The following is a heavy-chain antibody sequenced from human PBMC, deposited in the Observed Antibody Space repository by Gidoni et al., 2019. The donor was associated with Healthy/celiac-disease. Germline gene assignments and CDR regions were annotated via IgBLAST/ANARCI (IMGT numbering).Heavy chain of an antibody. D-gene: IGHD2-15*01. CDR2: IIPIFGTA. Sequence: QVQLVQSGAEVKKPGSSVKVSCKAAGGTFSRYAISWVRQAPGQGLEWMGGIIPIFGTANYAQKFQGRVTITADKSTSTAYMELSSLRSEDTAVYYCARLSYCSGGSCYSKGYFDYWGQGTLVTVSS. V-gene: IGHV1-69*06. CDR1: GGTFSRYA. J-gene: IGHJ4*02. CDR3: ARLSYCSGGSCYSKGYFDY.